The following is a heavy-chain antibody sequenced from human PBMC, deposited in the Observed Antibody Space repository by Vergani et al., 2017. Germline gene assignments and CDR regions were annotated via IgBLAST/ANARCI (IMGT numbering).Heavy chain of an antibody. CDR2: ISWDAGST. CDR3: AKASLDTAMVTVVDY. V-gene: IGHV3-43*01. CDR1: GFTFDDYT. J-gene: IGHJ4*02. Sequence: EVQLVESGGVVVQPGGSLRLSCAASGFTFDDYTMHWVRQVPGKGLEWVSLISWDAGSTYYADSVKGRFTISRDNSKNSLYLQMNSLRTEDTALYYCAKASLDTAMVTVVDYWGQGTLVTVSS. D-gene: IGHD5-18*01.